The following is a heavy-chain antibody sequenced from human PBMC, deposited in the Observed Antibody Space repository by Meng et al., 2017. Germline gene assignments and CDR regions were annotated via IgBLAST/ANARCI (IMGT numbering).Heavy chain of an antibody. D-gene: IGHD5-12*01. Sequence: GESLKISCAASGFTFSSYSMNWVRQAPGKGLEWVSSISSSSSYIYYADSVKGRFTISRDNAKSSLYLQMNSLRAEDTAVYYCAREESGYPDYWGQGTLVTVSS. CDR2: ISSSSSYI. CDR1: GFTFSSYS. J-gene: IGHJ4*02. V-gene: IGHV3-21*01. CDR3: AREESGYPDY.